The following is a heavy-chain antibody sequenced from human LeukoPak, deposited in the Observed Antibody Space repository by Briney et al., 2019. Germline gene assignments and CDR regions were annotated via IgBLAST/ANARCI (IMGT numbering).Heavy chain of an antibody. V-gene: IGHV4-34*01. J-gene: IGHJ3*02. CDR1: GGSLSYYY. CDR3: ARVDCSGGSCYAFDI. D-gene: IGHD2-15*01. CDR2: INHSRST. Sequence: SETLSLTCAVYGGSLSYYYWSWIRQPPGKGLEWIGEINHSRSTNYNPSLKSRVTISVDTSKNQFSLKLSSVTAADTAVYYCARVDCSGGSCYAFDIWGQGTMVTVSS.